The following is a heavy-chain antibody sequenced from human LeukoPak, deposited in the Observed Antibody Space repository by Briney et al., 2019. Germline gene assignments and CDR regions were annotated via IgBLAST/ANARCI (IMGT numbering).Heavy chain of an antibody. CDR1: GDTFTSYG. CDR2: ITTYNGNT. CDR3: ARLSPPIASFCSGGTCYSGGFDP. V-gene: IGHV1-18*01. D-gene: IGHD2-15*01. J-gene: IGHJ5*02. Sequence: GASVKVSCKASGDTFTSYGITWVRQAPGQGLEWMGWITTYNGNTYYAQNFQGRVTMTADTSTSTAYMEVRSLRSDDTAVYYCARLSPPIASFCSGGTCYSGGFDPWGQGTLVTVSS.